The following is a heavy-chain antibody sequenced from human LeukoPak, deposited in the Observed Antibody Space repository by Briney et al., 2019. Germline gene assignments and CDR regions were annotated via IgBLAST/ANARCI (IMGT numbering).Heavy chain of an antibody. J-gene: IGHJ4*02. CDR1: GFTFSKYW. V-gene: IGHV3-7*01. CDR2: VKKDGSDK. D-gene: IGHD2-21*02. CDR3: ARDHCDGDGYHCDGDDYFDY. Sequence: GGSLRVSCAASGFTFSKYWVSWVRQAPGNGLEWVATVKKDGSDKYYVDSVKGRFTIFRDNAKNSLYLQMNSLRAGDTAVYYCARDHCDGDGYHCDGDDYFDYWGQGTLVTVSS.